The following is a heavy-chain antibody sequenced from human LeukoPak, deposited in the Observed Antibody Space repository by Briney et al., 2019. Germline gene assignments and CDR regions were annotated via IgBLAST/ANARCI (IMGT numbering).Heavy chain of an antibody. D-gene: IGHD1-26*01. Sequence: GGSLRLSCTASGFSFSNYWMSWVRQAPGKGLEWVASIKQDESEKYYVDSVKGRFTTSRDNAKSSLYLEMNALRGEDTAVYYCARLVGDVTTWDCWGQGTLVTVSS. CDR3: ARLVGDVTTWDC. V-gene: IGHV3-7*03. CDR2: IKQDESEK. CDR1: GFSFSNYW. J-gene: IGHJ4*02.